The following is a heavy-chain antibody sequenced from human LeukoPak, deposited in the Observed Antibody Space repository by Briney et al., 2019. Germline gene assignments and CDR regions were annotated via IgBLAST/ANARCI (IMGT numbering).Heavy chain of an antibody. J-gene: IGHJ4*02. CDR1: GYTFTGYY. V-gene: IGHV1-2*02. CDR2: INPNSGAT. Sequence: ASVKVSCKASGYTFTGYYMQWVRQAPGQGLEWMGWINPNSGATTYAQKFQDRVTMTRDTSISTAYMELSRLGSDDTAVYYCARDSPGVTTHYWGQGTLVAVSS. D-gene: IGHD4-23*01. CDR3: ARDSPGVTTHY.